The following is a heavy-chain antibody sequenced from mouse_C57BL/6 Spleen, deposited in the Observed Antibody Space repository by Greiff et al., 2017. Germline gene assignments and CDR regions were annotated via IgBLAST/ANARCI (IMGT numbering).Heavy chain of an antibody. Sequence: QVQLQQSGAELARPGASVKLSCKASGYTFTSYGISWVKQRTGQGLEWIGEIYPRSGNPSYNEKFKGKATLTADKSSSTAYMELRSLTSEDSAVYFCARGENYSNDKAWLAYWGQGTLVTVSA. CDR1: GYTFTSYG. D-gene: IGHD2-12*01. V-gene: IGHV1-81*01. J-gene: IGHJ3*01. CDR3: ARGENYSNDKAWLAY. CDR2: IYPRSGNP.